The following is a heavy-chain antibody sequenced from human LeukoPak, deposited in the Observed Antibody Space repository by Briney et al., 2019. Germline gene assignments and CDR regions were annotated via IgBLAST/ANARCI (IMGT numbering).Heavy chain of an antibody. D-gene: IGHD6-6*01. Sequence: GGSLRLSCAASGVTFTNAWMSWVRQAPGKGLECVGRVKGKTDGGAIDYAAPVKGRFTISRDESKNTLYLQMNSLKIEDSAMYYCTTDRGITARPIFNDWGQGTRVTVSS. CDR3: TTDRGITARPIFND. J-gene: IGHJ4*02. CDR2: VKGKTDGGAI. CDR1: GVTFTNAW. V-gene: IGHV3-15*01.